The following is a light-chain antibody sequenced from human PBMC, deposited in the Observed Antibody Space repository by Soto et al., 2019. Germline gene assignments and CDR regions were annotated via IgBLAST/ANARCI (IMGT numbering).Light chain of an antibody. CDR1: SSDVGGYNY. CDR3: SSYTSSSTYV. CDR2: DVS. J-gene: IGLJ1*01. Sequence: QSLLTQPASVSGAPGQSIAISCTGTSSDVGGYNYVSWYQHHPGKAPKLMVYDVSNRPSGVSNRFSGSKSGNTASLTISGLQAEDEADYYCSSYTSSSTYVFGTGTKVNVL. V-gene: IGLV2-14*03.